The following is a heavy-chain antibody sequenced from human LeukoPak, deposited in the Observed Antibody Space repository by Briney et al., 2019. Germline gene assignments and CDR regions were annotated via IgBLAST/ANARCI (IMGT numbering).Heavy chain of an antibody. CDR2: IYYSGST. J-gene: IGHJ5*02. V-gene: IGHV4-39*07. CDR3: ASSWDIVGATTGWFDP. D-gene: IGHD1-26*01. CDR1: GGSISSSSYY. Sequence: NTSETLSLTCTVSGGSISSSSYYWGWIRQPPGKGLEWIGSIYYSGSTYYNPSLKSRVTISVDTSKNQFSLKLSSVTAADTAVYYCASSWDIVGATTGWFDPWGQGTLVTVSS.